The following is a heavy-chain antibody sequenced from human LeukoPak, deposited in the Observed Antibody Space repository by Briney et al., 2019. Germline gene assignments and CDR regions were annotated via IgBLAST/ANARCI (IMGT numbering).Heavy chain of an antibody. CDR1: GYTFTSFD. D-gene: IGHD1-26*01. Sequence: ASVKVSCKASGYTFTSFDINWVRQAPGQGLEWMASMNPNNGNTAYARKFQSRLTMTRDTSIGTAYLELSALRSEDTAVYYCARLHWESGGIYFYYYMDVWGKGTTVTVPS. CDR3: ARLHWESGGIYFYYYMDV. V-gene: IGHV1-8*01. J-gene: IGHJ6*03. CDR2: MNPNNGNT.